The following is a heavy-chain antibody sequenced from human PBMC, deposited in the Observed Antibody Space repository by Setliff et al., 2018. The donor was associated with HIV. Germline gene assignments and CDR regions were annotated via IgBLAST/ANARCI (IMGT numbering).Heavy chain of an antibody. D-gene: IGHD3-10*01. V-gene: IGHV4-4*07. Sequence: PSETLSLTCTRSGGSFGDYHWSWIRQPAGRGLEWIGRIFRSGTTDYKFSLKSRVTISIDTSRNQFSLRLTSVTAEDTAVYYCARDRHYSGLGSYGPWGPGTLVTVSS. CDR3: ARDRHYSGLGSYGP. J-gene: IGHJ5*02. CDR1: GGSFGDYH. CDR2: IFRSGTT.